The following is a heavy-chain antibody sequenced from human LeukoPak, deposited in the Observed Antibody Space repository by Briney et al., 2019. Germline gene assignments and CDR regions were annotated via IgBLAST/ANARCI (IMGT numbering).Heavy chain of an antibody. V-gene: IGHV3-7*05. CDR1: GFTFSGYS. CDR2: IKQDGSET. D-gene: IGHD3-16*01. J-gene: IGHJ4*02. CDR3: ARVFGNYYDNTAFSPFDA. Sequence: PGGSLRLSCAVSGFTFSGYSMSWVRQAPGKGLEWVANIKQDGSETYYVDSVKGRFTISRDNAKNSLYLQMNSLRAEDTAVYYCARVFGNYYDNTAFSPFDAWGQGTLVTVSS.